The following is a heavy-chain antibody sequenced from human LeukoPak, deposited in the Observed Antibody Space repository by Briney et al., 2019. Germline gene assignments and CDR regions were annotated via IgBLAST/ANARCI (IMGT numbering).Heavy chain of an antibody. CDR2: TYINGPT. CDR3: ASGWFDP. CDR1: GFTISSNY. J-gene: IGHJ5*02. Sequence: GGSLRLSRAASGFTISSNYMTWVRQAPGKGLEWVSVTYINGPTYYADSVKGRFTISRDNSKNTLFLQMNSLRAEDTAVYYCASGWFDPWGQGTLVTVSS. V-gene: IGHV3-66*01.